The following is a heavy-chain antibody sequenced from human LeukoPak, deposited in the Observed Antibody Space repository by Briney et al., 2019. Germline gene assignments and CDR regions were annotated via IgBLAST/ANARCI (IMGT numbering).Heavy chain of an antibody. V-gene: IGHV3-23*01. Sequence: GGSLRLSCAASGFTLSSYAMSCGRQAPGEGVEWVSAISGSGGSTYYADSVKGRFTISRDNSKNTLYLQMNSLRAEDTAVYYCAKGGEMATIYEYFEHWGQGTLVTVSS. CDR1: GFTLSSYA. CDR3: AKGGEMATIYEYFEH. CDR2: ISGSGGST. D-gene: IGHD5-24*01. J-gene: IGHJ1*01.